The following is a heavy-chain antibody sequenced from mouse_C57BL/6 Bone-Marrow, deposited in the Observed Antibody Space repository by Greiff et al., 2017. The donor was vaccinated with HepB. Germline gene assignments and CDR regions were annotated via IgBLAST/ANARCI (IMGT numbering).Heavy chain of an antibody. CDR3: ARWGTTVVATDAMDY. V-gene: IGHV1-72*01. CDR1: GYTFTSYW. D-gene: IGHD1-1*01. CDR2: LDPISGGT. Sequence: QVHVKQPGAELVKPGASLQLSCKASGYTFTSYWLHWVKQRPGRGLEWIGRLDPISGGTKYNEKFKSKATLTVDKPSSTAYMQLSSLTSEYSAVYYCARWGTTVVATDAMDYWGQGTSVTVST. J-gene: IGHJ4*01.